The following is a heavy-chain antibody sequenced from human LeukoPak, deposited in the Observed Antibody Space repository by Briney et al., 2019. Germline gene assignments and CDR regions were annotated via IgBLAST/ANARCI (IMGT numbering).Heavy chain of an antibody. Sequence: ASVKVSSKASGYTFTSYDINWVRQATGQGLEWMGWMNPNSGNTGYAQKFQGRVTMTRNTSISTAYMELSSLRSEDTAVYYCARGPGYGGNPELYYYYYGMDVWGQGTTVTVSS. CDR3: ARGPGYGGNPELYYYYYGMDV. CDR1: GYTFTSYD. J-gene: IGHJ6*02. V-gene: IGHV1-8*01. D-gene: IGHD4-23*01. CDR2: MNPNSGNT.